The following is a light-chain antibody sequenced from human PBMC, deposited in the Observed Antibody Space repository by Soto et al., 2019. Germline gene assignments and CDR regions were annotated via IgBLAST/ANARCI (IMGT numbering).Light chain of an antibody. CDR3: HQYGTSPKT. CDR1: QSVSSSY. V-gene: IGKV3-20*01. Sequence: EIVLTQSPGTLSLSPGERATLSCRASQSVSSSYLAWYQHKPGQAPRLLIYGVSSRATGIPDRFSGSGSGTHSTLTISRLEPEDFAVYYCHQYGTSPKTFGQGTKVEIK. CDR2: GVS. J-gene: IGKJ1*01.